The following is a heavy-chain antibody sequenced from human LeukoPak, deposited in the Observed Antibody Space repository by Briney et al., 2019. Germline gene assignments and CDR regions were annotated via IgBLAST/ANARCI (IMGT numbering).Heavy chain of an antibody. CDR1: GYTFTGYY. CDR3: ARVRAYSGYVIDY. CDR2: IKPNSGGT. Sequence: ASVKVSCKASGYTFTGYYMHWVRQAPGQGLEWMGWIKPNSGGTNYAQKFQGRVTMTRDTSISTAYMELSRLRSDDTAVYYCARVRAYSGYVIDYWGQGTLVTVSS. J-gene: IGHJ4*02. V-gene: IGHV1-2*02. D-gene: IGHD5-12*01.